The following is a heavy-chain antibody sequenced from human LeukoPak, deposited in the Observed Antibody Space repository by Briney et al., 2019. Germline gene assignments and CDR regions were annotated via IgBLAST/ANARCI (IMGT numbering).Heavy chain of an antibody. CDR1: GYTFTSYG. D-gene: IGHD6-19*01. V-gene: IGHV1-69*05. CDR3: ARTPSSGWYHGEEFDY. Sequence: GASVKVSCKASGYTFTSYGISWVRQAPGQGLEWMGRIIPIFGTANYAQKFQGRVTITTDESTGTAYMELSSLRSEDTAVYYCARTPSSGWYHGEEFDYWGQGTLVTVSS. CDR2: IIPIFGTA. J-gene: IGHJ4*02.